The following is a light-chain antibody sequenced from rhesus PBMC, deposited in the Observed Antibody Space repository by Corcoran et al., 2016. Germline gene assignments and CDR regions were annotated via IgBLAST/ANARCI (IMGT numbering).Light chain of an antibody. J-gene: IGKJ3*01. Sequence: DIQMTQSPSSLSASVGDRVTITCRASENVNNYLNWYQQKPGKAPTLLNYKASTLQSGVPSRFSGSESGTDYTFTISSLQPEDVATYYCQHGYGTPFTFGPGTKLDIK. CDR1: ENVNNY. CDR3: QHGYGTPFT. CDR2: KAS. V-gene: IGKV1-74*01.